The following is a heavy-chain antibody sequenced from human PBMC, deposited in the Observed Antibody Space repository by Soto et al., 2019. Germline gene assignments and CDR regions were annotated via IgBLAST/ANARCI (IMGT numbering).Heavy chain of an antibody. CDR1: GYTFTGYY. D-gene: IGHD5-12*01. CDR3: ARHSGYDYVFDY. Sequence: ASVKVSCKASGYTFTGYYIHWVRQAPGQGLEWMGWINPNNGDTIYARKLQGRVTMTRDTSTSTAYMEMSSLTFDDTAVYYCARHSGYDYVFDYWGQGTLVTVSS. CDR2: INPNNGDT. J-gene: IGHJ4*02. V-gene: IGHV1-2*02.